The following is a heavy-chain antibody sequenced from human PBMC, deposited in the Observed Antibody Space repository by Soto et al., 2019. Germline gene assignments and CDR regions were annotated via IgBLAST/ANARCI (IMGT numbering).Heavy chain of an antibody. Sequence: ASVKVSCKASGYTFTSYAMHWVRQAPGQRLEWMGWINAGNGNTKYSQKFQGRVTITRDTSASTAYMELSSLRSEDTAVYYCARGVAGPLHWFDPWGQGTLVPVS. D-gene: IGHD6-19*01. CDR2: INAGNGNT. J-gene: IGHJ5*02. CDR1: GYTFTSYA. CDR3: ARGVAGPLHWFDP. V-gene: IGHV1-3*01.